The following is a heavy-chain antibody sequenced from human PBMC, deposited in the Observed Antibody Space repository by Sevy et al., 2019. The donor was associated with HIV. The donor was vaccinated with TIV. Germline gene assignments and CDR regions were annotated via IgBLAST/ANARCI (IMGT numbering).Heavy chain of an antibody. CDR3: AKGSVAARVGNYFDL. Sequence: GGSLRLSCAASGFTFSSYGMHWVRQAPGKGLEWVSAISSSGANTYYADSVKGRFSISRDNSKNTLYLQMNSLRADDTAVYYCAKGSVAARVGNYFDLWGQGALVTVSS. J-gene: IGHJ4*02. D-gene: IGHD6-19*01. V-gene: IGHV3-23*01. CDR2: ISSSGANT. CDR1: GFTFSSYG.